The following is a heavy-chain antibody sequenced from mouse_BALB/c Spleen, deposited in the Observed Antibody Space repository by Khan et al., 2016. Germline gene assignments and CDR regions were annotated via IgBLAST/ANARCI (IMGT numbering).Heavy chain of an antibody. CDR3: ARDYDYDGDWYFDV. D-gene: IGHD2-4*01. CDR2: MNTYTGEP. J-gene: IGHJ1*01. V-gene: IGHV9-3-1*01. Sequence: QIQLVQSGPELKKPGETVKISCKASGYTFTNYGMNWVKQAPGKGLKWMGWMNTYTGEPTYADDFKGRFAFSLKTSARTAYLQINNLKNEDTATYFCARDYDYDGDWYFDVRGAGTTVTVSS. CDR1: GYTFTNYG.